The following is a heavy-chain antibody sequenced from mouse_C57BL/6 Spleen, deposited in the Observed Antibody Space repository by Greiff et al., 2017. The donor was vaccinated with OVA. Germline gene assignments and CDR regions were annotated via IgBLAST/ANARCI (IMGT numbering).Heavy chain of an antibody. CDR3: ARRGSDLYYFDY. V-gene: IGHV1-69*01. Sequence: VKLQQPGAELVMPGASVKLSCKASGYTFTSYWMHWVKQRPGQGLEWIGEIDPSDSYTNYNQKFKGKSTLTVDKSSSTAYMQLSSLTSEDSAVYYCARRGSDLYYFDYWGQGTTLTVSS. J-gene: IGHJ2*01. CDR1: GYTFTSYW. CDR2: IDPSDSYT.